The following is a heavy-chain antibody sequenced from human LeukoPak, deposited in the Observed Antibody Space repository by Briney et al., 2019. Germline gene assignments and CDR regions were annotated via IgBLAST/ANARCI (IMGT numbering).Heavy chain of an antibody. Sequence: ASVKVSCKASGYTFTSYGISWGRQAPGQGLEWMGWISAYNGNTNYVQKLQGRVTMTTDTSTRTAYMELRSLRSDDTAVYYCARAAYYYDSTGYSDDAFDIWGQGTMVTVSS. J-gene: IGHJ3*02. CDR3: ARAAYYYDSTGYSDDAFDI. CDR2: ISAYNGNT. CDR1: GYTFTSYG. V-gene: IGHV1-18*01. D-gene: IGHD3-22*01.